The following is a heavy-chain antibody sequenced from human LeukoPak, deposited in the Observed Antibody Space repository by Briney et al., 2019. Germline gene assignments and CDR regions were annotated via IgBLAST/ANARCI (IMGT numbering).Heavy chain of an antibody. D-gene: IGHD2-15*01. CDR2: INSDDSRT. V-gene: IGHV3-74*01. Sequence: PGGSLRLSCAASGFTFSAFWMHWVRQAPGKGLVWVSRINSDDSRTTYADSVKGRFTISRDNAKNSLDLQMNSLRDEDTAVYYCARARASGRSGFDYWGQGTLVTVSS. J-gene: IGHJ4*02. CDR1: GFTFSAFW. CDR3: ARARASGRSGFDY.